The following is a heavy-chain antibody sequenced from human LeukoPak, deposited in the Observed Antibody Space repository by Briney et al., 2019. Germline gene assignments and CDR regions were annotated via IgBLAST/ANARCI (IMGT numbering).Heavy chain of an antibody. D-gene: IGHD3-16*01. V-gene: IGHV4-30-4*01. CDR3: ARDGGFTNWYFDL. J-gene: IGHJ2*01. CDR2: IYYSGST. CDR1: GGSISSGDYY. Sequence: SQTLSLTCTVSGGSISSGDYYWSWIRLPPGKGLEWIGYIYYSGSTYYNPSLKSRVTISVDTSKNQFSLKLSSVTAADTAVYYCARDGGFTNWYFDLWGRGTLVTVSS.